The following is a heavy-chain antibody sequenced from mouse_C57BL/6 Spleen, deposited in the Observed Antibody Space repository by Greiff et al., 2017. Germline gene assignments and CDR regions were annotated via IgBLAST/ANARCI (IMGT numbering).Heavy chain of an antibody. J-gene: IGHJ3*01. V-gene: IGHV7-3*01. CDR2: IRNKANGYTT. CDR1: GFTFTDYY. CDR3: ARYHWGGEWFAY. Sequence: DVKLVESGGGLVQPGGSLSLSCAASGFTFTDYYMSWVRQPPGKALEWLGFIRNKANGYTTEYSASVKGRFTISRDNSQSILYLQMNALRAEDSATYYCARYHWGGEWFAYWGQGTLVTVSA.